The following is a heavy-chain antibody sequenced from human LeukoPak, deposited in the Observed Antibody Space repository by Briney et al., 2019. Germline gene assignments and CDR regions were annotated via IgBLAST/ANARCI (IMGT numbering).Heavy chain of an antibody. CDR3: ARESSGFDY. CDR1: GGSISSNSYY. Sequence: SETLSLTCTVSGGSISSNSYYWGWIRQPPGKGLEWIGSIYYRGSTYYNPSLKSRVTISGDTSKNQFSLKLSSVTAADTAVYYCARESSGFDYWGQGTLVTVSS. J-gene: IGHJ4*02. V-gene: IGHV4-39*02. D-gene: IGHD6-19*01. CDR2: IYYRGST.